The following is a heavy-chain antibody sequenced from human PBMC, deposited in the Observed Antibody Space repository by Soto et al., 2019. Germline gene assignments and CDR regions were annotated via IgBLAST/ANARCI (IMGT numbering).Heavy chain of an antibody. J-gene: IGHJ6*02. CDR3: ARDTRVGPYYSYGMDV. Sequence: SETLSLTCTVSGGSISSYYLIWVRQPPGKGLEWIGYIYYSGSTNYNPSLKSRVTISVDTSKNQFSLKMSSVTAADTAVYYCARDTRVGPYYSYGMDVWGQGTTVTVSS. CDR2: IYYSGST. V-gene: IGHV4-59*01. CDR1: GGSISSYY. D-gene: IGHD1-26*01.